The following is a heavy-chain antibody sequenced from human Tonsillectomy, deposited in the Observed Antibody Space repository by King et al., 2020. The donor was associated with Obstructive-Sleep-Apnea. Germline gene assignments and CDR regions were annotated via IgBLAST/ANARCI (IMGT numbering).Heavy chain of an antibody. CDR1: GFTFSSYD. CDR2: IGTAGDT. J-gene: IGHJ6*02. Sequence: VQLVESGGGLVQPGGSLRLSCAASGFTFSSYDMHWVRQATGKGLEWVSAIGTAGDTYYPGSVKGRFTISRENAKNSLYLQMNSLRAGDTAVYYCARERNYYYGMDVWGQGTTVTVSS. V-gene: IGHV3-13*01. CDR3: ARERNYYYGMDV.